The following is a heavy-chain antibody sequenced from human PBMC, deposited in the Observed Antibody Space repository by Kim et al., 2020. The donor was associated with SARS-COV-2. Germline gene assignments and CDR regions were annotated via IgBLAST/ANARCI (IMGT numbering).Heavy chain of an antibody. CDR3: ARDNREWSNFYYYYGMDV. CDR2: ISSSGSTI. V-gene: IGHV3-48*03. J-gene: IGHJ6*02. Sequence: GGSLRLSCAASGFTFSSYEMNWVRQAPGKGLEWVSYISSSGSTIYYADSVKGRFTISRDNAKNSLYLQMNSLRAEDTAVYYCARDNREWSNFYYYYGMDVWGQGTTVTVSS. CDR1: GFTFSSYE. D-gene: IGHD2-8*01.